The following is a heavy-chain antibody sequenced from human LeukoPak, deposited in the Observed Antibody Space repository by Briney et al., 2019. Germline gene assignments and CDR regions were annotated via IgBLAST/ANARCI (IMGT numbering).Heavy chain of an antibody. Sequence: GGSLRLSCAASGFTFSSYGMHWVRQAPGKGLEWVAFIRYDGSNKYYADSVKGRFTISRDNSKNTLYLQMNSLRAEDTAVYYCARVGYDILTGYYSGYFDYWGQGTLVTVSS. D-gene: IGHD3-9*01. CDR2: IRYDGSNK. CDR1: GFTFSSYG. V-gene: IGHV3-30*02. J-gene: IGHJ4*02. CDR3: ARVGYDILTGYYSGYFDY.